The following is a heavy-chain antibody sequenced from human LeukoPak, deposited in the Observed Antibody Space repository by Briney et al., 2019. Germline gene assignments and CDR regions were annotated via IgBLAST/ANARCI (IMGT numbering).Heavy chain of an antibody. V-gene: IGHV3-23*01. CDR1: GFTFSSYA. D-gene: IGHD2-8*01. Sequence: GGSLRLSCATSGFTFSSYAMSWVRQAPGKGLEWVSAISGSGGGTYYADSVKGRFTISRDNSKNTLYLQMNSLRAEDTAVYYCAKDGCTNGVCYYFDYWGQGTLVTVSS. CDR3: AKDGCTNGVCYYFDY. J-gene: IGHJ4*02. CDR2: ISGSGGGT.